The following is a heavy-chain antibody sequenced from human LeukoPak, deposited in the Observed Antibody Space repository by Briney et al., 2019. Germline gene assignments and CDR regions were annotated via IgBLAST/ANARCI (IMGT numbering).Heavy chain of an antibody. V-gene: IGHV4-39*07. CDR2: LYYSGST. J-gene: IGHJ3*01. CDR1: GGSISSRTYY. D-gene: IGHD4-23*01. CDR3: ARIAVVTQGDAFDL. Sequence: PSETLSLTCTVSGGSISSRTYYWGWIRQPPGKGLEWIGTLYYSGSTYYNPSLKSRVNISVDTSKNQFSLKLSSVTAADTAVYYCARIAVVTQGDAFDLWGRGTLVTVSS.